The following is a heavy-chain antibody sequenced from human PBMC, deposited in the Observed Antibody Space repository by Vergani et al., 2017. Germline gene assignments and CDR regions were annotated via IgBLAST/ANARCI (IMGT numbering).Heavy chain of an antibody. V-gene: IGHV3-30-3*01. CDR1: GFTFSSYA. J-gene: IGHJ6*02. CDR2: ISYDGSNK. Sequence: QVQLVESGGGVVQPGRSLRLSCAASGFTFSSYAMHWVRQAPGKGLEWVAVISYDGSNKYYADSVKGRFTISRDNSKNTLYLQMNSLRAEDTAVYYCARDRGGKAVVGTRKNYYYYYGMDVWGQGTTVTVSS. D-gene: IGHD6-19*01. CDR3: ARDRGGKAVVGTRKNYYYYYGMDV.